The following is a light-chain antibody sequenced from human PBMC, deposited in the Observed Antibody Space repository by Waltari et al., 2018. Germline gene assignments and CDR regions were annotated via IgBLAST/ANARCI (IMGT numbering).Light chain of an antibody. J-gene: IGKJ4*01. CDR2: KAT. Sequence: DIQMTQSPSTLSASVGDRVTITCRASQSVKNNLAWYQQKPGKAPKVLIHKATRVESGVPSRFSGSGYGTEFTRTISSLQPDDFATYYCQEYDSLPVTFGGGTK. CDR3: QEYDSLPVT. CDR1: QSVKNN. V-gene: IGKV1-5*03.